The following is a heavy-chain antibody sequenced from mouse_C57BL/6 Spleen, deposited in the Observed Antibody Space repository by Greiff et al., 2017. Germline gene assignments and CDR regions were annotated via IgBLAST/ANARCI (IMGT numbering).Heavy chain of an antibody. Sequence: VQVVESGPGLVAPSQSLSITCTVSGFSLTSYGVSWVRQPPGKGLEWLGVIWGDGSTNYHSALISRLSISKDNSKSQVFLKLNSLQTDDTATYYCAKHYYGSSSYITMLSDHYAMDYWGQGTSVTVSS. CDR2: IWGDGST. CDR3: AKHYYGSSSYITMLSDHYAMDY. CDR1: GFSLTSYG. J-gene: IGHJ4*01. D-gene: IGHD1-1*01. V-gene: IGHV2-3*01.